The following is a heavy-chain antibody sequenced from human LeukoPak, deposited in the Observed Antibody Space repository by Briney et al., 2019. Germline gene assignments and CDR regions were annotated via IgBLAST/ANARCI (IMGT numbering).Heavy chain of an antibody. CDR1: GFTFSSYA. CDR2: ISGSGGST. J-gene: IGHJ4*02. V-gene: IGHV3-23*01. CDR3: AKQLGYCSDGSCYFPY. Sequence: GGSLRLSCAASGFTFSSYAMSWVRQAPGKGLEWVSAISGSGGSTYYADSVKGRFTISRDNSKNTLYLQINSLRAEDTAVYYCAKQLGYCSDGSCYFPYWGQGTLVTVSS. D-gene: IGHD2-15*01.